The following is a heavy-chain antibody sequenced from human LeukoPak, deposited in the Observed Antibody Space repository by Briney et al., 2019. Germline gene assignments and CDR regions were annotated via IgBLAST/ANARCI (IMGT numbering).Heavy chain of an antibody. J-gene: IGHJ4*02. V-gene: IGHV3-30*02. D-gene: IGHD1-26*01. Sequence: GGSLRLSCAASGFTFSSYGMHWVRQAPGKGLEWVAFIRYDGSNKYYADSVKGRFTISRDNSKNTLYLQMNSLRAEDTAVYYCAKGDTTWELPHDYWGQGTLVTVSS. CDR1: GFTFSSYG. CDR3: AKGDTTWELPHDY. CDR2: IRYDGSNK.